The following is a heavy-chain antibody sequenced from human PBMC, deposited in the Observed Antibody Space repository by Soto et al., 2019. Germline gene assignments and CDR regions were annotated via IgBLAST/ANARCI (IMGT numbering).Heavy chain of an antibody. J-gene: IGHJ4*02. CDR3: ARDNYSSGWYGLYY. Sequence: QVQLVESGGGVVQPGRSLRLSCAASGFTFSSYGMHWVRQAPGKGLEWVAVIWYDGSNKYYADSVKGRFTISRDNSKNTLYLQMNSLRAEDTAVYYCARDNYSSGWYGLYYWAQGTLVTVSS. D-gene: IGHD6-19*01. V-gene: IGHV3-33*01. CDR2: IWYDGSNK. CDR1: GFTFSSYG.